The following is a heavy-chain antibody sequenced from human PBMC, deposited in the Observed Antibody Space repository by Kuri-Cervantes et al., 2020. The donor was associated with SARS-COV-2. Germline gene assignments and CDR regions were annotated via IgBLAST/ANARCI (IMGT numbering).Heavy chain of an antibody. CDR2: ISSSSSTI. CDR1: GFTFSSYS. J-gene: IGHJ6*02. D-gene: IGHD3-3*01. Sequence: GESLKISCAASGFTFSSYSMNWVRQAPGKGLEWVSYISSSSSTIYYADSVKGRFTISRDNAKNSLYLQMNSLRDEDTAVYYYARDLLNVWSGYYYYYGMDVWGQGTTVTVSS. V-gene: IGHV3-48*02. CDR3: ARDLLNVWSGYYYYYGMDV.